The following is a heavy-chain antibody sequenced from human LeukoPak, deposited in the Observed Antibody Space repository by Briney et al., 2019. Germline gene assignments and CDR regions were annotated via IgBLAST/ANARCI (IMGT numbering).Heavy chain of an antibody. J-gene: IGHJ4*02. D-gene: IGHD3-22*01. Sequence: PGGSLRLSCAASGFTFSSYGMNWVRQAPGKGLEWVAVIPNDRRNNYYADSVKGRFTISRDNSKNTLYLQMNSLRAEDTAVYYCATSRDFYDSSGYYPYYFDCWGQGTLVTVSS. CDR3: ATSRDFYDSSGYYPYYFDC. CDR2: IPNDRRNN. V-gene: IGHV3-30*03. CDR1: GFTFSSYG.